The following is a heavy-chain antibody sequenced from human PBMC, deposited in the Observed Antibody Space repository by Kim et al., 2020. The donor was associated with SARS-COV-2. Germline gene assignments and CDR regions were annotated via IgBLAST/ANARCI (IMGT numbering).Heavy chain of an antibody. CDR1: GFTFSDYY. CDR2: ISSSSSYT. D-gene: IGHD3-22*01. J-gene: IGHJ4*02. Sequence: GGSLRLSCTASGFTFSDYYMTWIRQAPGKGLEWVSYISSSSSYTYYADSVKGRFTISRDNAKNSLFLQMNSLRAEDTAVYFCARGGDCYDSSSYYQFDYWGQGILVTVSS. CDR3: ARGGDCYDSSSYYQFDY. V-gene: IGHV3-11*06.